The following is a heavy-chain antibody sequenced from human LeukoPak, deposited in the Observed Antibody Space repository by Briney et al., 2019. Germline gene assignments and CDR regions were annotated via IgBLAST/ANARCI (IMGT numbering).Heavy chain of an antibody. J-gene: IGHJ4*02. CDR2: ISSSSSYI. D-gene: IGHD2-2*01. Sequence: GGSLRLSCAASGFTFSSYSMNWVRQAPGKGLEWVSSISSSSSYIYYADSVKGRFTISRDNAKNSLYLQMNSLRAEDTAVYYCARGDGAKVVVPAAMWTIDYWGQGTLVTVSS. V-gene: IGHV3-21*01. CDR1: GFTFSSYS. CDR3: ARGDGAKVVVPAAMWTIDY.